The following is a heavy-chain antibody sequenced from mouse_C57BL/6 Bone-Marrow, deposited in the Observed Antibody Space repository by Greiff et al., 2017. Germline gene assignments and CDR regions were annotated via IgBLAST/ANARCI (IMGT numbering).Heavy chain of an antibody. V-gene: IGHV7-3*01. CDR1: GFTFTDYY. D-gene: IGHD2-2*01. J-gene: IGHJ2*01. CDR2: IRNKANGYTT. Sequence: EVQLVESGGGLVQPGGSLSLSCAASGFTFTDYYMSWVRQPPGKALEWLGFIRNKANGYTTEYSASVKGRFTISRDNSQSILYLQMNALRAEDSATYYCASSMVTTGGDYFDDWGQGTTLTVSS. CDR3: ASSMVTTGGDYFDD.